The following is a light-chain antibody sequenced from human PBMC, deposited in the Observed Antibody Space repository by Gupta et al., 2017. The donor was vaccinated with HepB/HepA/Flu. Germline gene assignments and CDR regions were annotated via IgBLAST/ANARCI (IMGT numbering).Light chain of an antibody. CDR1: QSISTC. Sequence: DIQMTQSPSSLSAFVGDRVIITCRASQSISTCLNWYQQKAGRAPKVLIYKASSLQSGVPSRFSGSGSGTDCTLTISSLQPEDFATYYCQQCYITPLTFGGGTKVEIK. CDR3: QQCYITPLT. V-gene: IGKV1-39*01. J-gene: IGKJ4*01. CDR2: KAS.